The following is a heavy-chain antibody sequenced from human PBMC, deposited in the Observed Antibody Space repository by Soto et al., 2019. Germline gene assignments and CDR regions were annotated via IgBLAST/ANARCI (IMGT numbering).Heavy chain of an antibody. CDR1: GFTFSKYD. CDR2: ISYDGSNK. V-gene: IGHV3-30*18. CDR3: ANPGGVVDPIGTWFDP. J-gene: IGHJ5*02. Sequence: GGSLRLSCAASGFTFSKYDMHWVRQAPGKGLEWVAVISYDGSNKYYADSVKGRFTISRDSSKNTLYLQMNSLRAEDTAVYYCANPGGVVDPIGTWFDPWGQGTLVTVSS. D-gene: IGHD2-21*01.